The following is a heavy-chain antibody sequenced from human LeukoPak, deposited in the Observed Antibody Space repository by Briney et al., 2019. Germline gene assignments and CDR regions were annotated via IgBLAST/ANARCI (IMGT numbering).Heavy chain of an antibody. CDR2: ISGGSGSST. CDR3: AKGSSRGWPDFFDN. J-gene: IGHJ4*02. Sequence: GGSLRLSRAASGFTFSSSAMSWVRQAPGKGLEWFSAISGGSGSSTYYADAVKGRFTISRDNSKTTLYLEMNSLRADDTAVYYCAKGSSRGWPDFFDNWGQGTLVTVSS. D-gene: IGHD3-10*01. V-gene: IGHV3-23*01. CDR1: GFTFSSSA.